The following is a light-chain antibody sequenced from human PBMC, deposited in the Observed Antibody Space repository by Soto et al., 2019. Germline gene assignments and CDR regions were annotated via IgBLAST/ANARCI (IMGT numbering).Light chain of an antibody. J-gene: IGLJ7*01. V-gene: IGLV2-8*01. CDR2: GVT. CDR1: GSDIGAYNF. Sequence: QSALAQPPSASGSPGQSVTISCTGSGSDIGAYNFVSWYQQHPGKAPKLMIFGVTERPSGVPDRFSGSKSGNTASLTVSGLQADDEAVYYCYSYAGRNIWVFGGGTQRTV. CDR3: YSYAGRNIWV.